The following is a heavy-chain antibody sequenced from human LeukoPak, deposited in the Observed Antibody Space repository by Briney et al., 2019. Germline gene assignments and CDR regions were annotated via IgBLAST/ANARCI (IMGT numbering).Heavy chain of an antibody. CDR1: RYTLTSYG. J-gene: IGHJ4*02. CDR3: ARGDRALN. V-gene: IGHV1-18*01. CDR2: ISAYNGNT. D-gene: IGHD3-22*01. Sequence: ASVKVSCEASRYTLTSYGISWVRQAPGQGLEWMGWISAYNGNTNYAQTPQGRVTMTTDTSTSTAYMELRSLRSDDTAVYYCARGDRALNWGQGTLVTVSS.